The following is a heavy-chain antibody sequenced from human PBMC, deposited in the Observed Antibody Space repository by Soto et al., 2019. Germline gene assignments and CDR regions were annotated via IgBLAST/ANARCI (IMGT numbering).Heavy chain of an antibody. D-gene: IGHD2-21*02. CDR3: ARKGDQNWYFDL. Sequence: QVQLQESGPGLVKPSETLSRACTVSGGSISSDYWNWIRHPPERGLEWIGYIYSSGSTKYNPSLKSRVIISVDTSKNQFSLKLSSVTAADTAVYYCARKGDQNWYFDLWGRGTLVTVSS. J-gene: IGHJ2*01. V-gene: IGHV4-59*08. CDR1: GGSISSDY. CDR2: IYSSGST.